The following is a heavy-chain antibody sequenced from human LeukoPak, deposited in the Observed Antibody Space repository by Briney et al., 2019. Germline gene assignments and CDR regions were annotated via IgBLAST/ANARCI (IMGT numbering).Heavy chain of an antibody. D-gene: IGHD2-2*01. CDR1: GYSISSGYY. V-gene: IGHV4-38-2*02. CDR2: IYHSGST. CDR3: ARVVGSSTSSNWFDP. J-gene: IGHJ5*02. Sequence: SETLSLTCTVSGYSISSGYYWGWIRQPPGKGLEWVGSIYHSGSTYYNPSLKSRVTISVDTSKNQFSLKLSSVTAADTAVYYCARVVGSSTSSNWFDPWGQGTLVTVSS.